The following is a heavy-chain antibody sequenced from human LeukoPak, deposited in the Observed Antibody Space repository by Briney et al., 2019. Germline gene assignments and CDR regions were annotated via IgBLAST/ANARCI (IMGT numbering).Heavy chain of an antibody. D-gene: IGHD2-15*01. J-gene: IGHJ5*02. Sequence: ATVKVSCKASGYTFTGYYMHWVRQAPGQGLEWMGWINPNSGGTNYAQKFQGRVTMTRDTSISTAYMELSRLRSDDTAVYYCARDHCSGGSCYSHNWFDPWGQGTLVTVSS. CDR1: GYTFTGYY. CDR2: INPNSGGT. V-gene: IGHV1-2*02. CDR3: ARDHCSGGSCYSHNWFDP.